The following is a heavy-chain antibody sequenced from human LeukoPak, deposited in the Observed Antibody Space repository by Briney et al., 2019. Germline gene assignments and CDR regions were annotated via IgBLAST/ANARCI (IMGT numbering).Heavy chain of an antibody. CDR1: GFTFSSYG. CDR3: AKGGSSYSEMDY. D-gene: IGHD4-11*01. Sequence: GGTLRLSCAASGFTFSSYGMSWVRQAPGKGLEWVSAISGSGGSTYYADSVKGRFTISRDNSKNTLYLQMNSLRADDTAVYYCAKGGSSYSEMDYWAQGTLVTVSS. CDR2: ISGSGGST. V-gene: IGHV3-23*01. J-gene: IGHJ4*02.